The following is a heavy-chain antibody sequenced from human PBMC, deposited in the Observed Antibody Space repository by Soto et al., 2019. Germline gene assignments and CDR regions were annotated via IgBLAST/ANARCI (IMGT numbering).Heavy chain of an antibody. D-gene: IGHD2-21*01. J-gene: IGHJ4*02. CDR1: GGSSSSGGYY. Sequence: PSETLSLTCTVSGGSSSSGGYYGSWIRQHPGKGLEWIGDIYYSGSTDYNPSLKSRVTISVDTSKNQFSLKLSSVTAADTAVYYCARLLRGEPAPGVPLDYFDYWGQGTLVTVSS. CDR3: ARLLRGEPAPGVPLDYFDY. V-gene: IGHV4-31*03. CDR2: IYYSGST.